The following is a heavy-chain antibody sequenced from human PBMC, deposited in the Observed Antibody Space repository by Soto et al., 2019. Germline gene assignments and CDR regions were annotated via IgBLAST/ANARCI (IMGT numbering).Heavy chain of an antibody. D-gene: IGHD2-8*01. CDR3: ASLYCTNGVCYDY. J-gene: IGHJ4*02. Sequence: ASVKVSCKASGGTFSSYTISWVRQAPGQGLEWMGRIIPILGIANYAQKFQGRVTITADKSTNTAYMELSSLRSEDTAVYYCASLYCTNGVCYDYWGQGTLVTVSS. CDR1: GGTFSSYT. CDR2: IIPILGIA. V-gene: IGHV1-69*02.